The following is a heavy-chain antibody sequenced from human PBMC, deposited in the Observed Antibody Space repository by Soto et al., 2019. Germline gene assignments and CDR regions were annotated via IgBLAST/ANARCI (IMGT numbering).Heavy chain of an antibody. CDR2: RSYDGSNK. D-gene: IGHD3-9*01. J-gene: IGHJ1*01. V-gene: IGHV3-30*18. CDR1: GFTFSSYG. Sequence: QMQLVESGGGVVQPGRSLRLSCAASGFTFSSYGMHWVRQAPGKGLEWVAVRSYDGSNKYYADSVKGRFTISRDNSKNMLYLQMNSLRAEDTAVYYCAKTPAFYEILNDFRVYFQHWGQGTLVTVSS. CDR3: AKTPAFYEILNDFRVYFQH.